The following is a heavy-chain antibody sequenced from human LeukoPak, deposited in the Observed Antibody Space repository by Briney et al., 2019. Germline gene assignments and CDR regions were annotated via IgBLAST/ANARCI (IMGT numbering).Heavy chain of an antibody. J-gene: IGHJ3*01. V-gene: IGHV3-23*01. CDR3: ARPNCGGDCNSITNPFDL. CDR1: GFTFHIYA. CDR2: LSSTGGRA. D-gene: IGHD2-21*02. Sequence: PGGSLRLSCAASGFTFHIYAFSWVRQAPGKGLEWVSALSSTGGRAYYADSVKGRFPISRDSSKNTLYLQMNSLRADDTAVYYCARPNCGGDCNSITNPFDLWGQGTMVTVSS.